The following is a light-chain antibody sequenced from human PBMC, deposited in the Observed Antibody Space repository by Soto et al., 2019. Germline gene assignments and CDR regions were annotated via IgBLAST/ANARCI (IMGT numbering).Light chain of an antibody. CDR1: SSDVGGYHY. CDR3: CSYAGSYTNV. V-gene: IGLV2-11*01. CDR2: DVS. Sequence: HSALTQPRSVSGSPGQSVTISCTGTSSDVGGYHYVSWYQQHPGKPPKFMIYDVSQRPSGVPARFSGSKSGNTASLTISGLQAEDEADYYCCSYAGSYTNVFGSGTKLTVL. J-gene: IGLJ1*01.